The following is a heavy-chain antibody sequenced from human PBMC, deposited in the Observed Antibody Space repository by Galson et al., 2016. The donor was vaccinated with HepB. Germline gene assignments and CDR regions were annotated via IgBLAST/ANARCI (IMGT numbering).Heavy chain of an antibody. V-gene: IGHV1-46*04. J-gene: IGHJ6*02. CDR3: ASGGSGKYDSLDV. CDR2: INPRSSP. Sequence: SCKASGFAFSNQHFYWVRRATGQGLEWVAVINPRSSPSYAQRLQARVTMTRDTSTTTAYMELSSLRSEDTAVYYCASGGSGKYDSLDVWGQGTPVTVSS. D-gene: IGHD3-10*01. CDR1: GFAFSNQH.